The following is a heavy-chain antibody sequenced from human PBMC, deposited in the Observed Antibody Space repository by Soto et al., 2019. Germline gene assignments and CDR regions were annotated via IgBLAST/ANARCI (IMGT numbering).Heavy chain of an antibody. CDR2: IYSSGST. J-gene: IGHJ5*02. CDR3: ARGLSAFDP. V-gene: IGHV4-34*01. CDR1: GGSFSGYY. Sequence: SETLSLTCAVYGGSFSGYYWSWIRQPPGKGLEWIGRIYSSGSTSYNPSLKSRVTMSVDTSKNQVSLRLNSMTAADTAVYYCARGLSAFDPWGQGTLVTVSS.